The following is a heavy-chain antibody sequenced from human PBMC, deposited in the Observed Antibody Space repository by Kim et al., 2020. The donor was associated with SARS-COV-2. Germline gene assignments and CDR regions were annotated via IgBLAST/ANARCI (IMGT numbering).Heavy chain of an antibody. J-gene: IGHJ6*02. V-gene: IGHV4-61*02. D-gene: IGHD1-26*01. CDR1: GGSISSGSYY. CDR3: ARGVGATPYYYYGMDV. CDR2: IYTSGST. Sequence: TLSLTCTVSGGSISSGSYYWSWIRQPAGKGLEWIGRIYTSGSTNYNPSLKSRVTISVDTSKNQFSLKLSSVTAADTAVYYCARGVGATPYYYYGMDVWGQGTTVTVSS.